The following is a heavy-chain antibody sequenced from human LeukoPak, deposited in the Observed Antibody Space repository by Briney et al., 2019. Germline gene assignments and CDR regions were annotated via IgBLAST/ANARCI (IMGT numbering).Heavy chain of an antibody. D-gene: IGHD5-24*01. CDR1: GFTFHKYE. Sequence: GSLRLFCSASGFTFHKYEMNWVRQAPGEGLGWGSYIDSSGSTIHYADSVKGRFTISRDNAKNSLYLQMNSLRAEDTAVYYCARTKEMATISYFDSWGQGTLVTVSS. CDR2: IDSSGSTI. J-gene: IGHJ4*02. V-gene: IGHV3-48*03. CDR3: ARTKEMATISYFDS.